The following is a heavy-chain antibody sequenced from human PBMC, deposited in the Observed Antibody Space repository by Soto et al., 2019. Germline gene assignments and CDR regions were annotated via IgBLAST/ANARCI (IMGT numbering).Heavy chain of an antibody. V-gene: IGHV3-30*18. Sequence: GGSLRLSCEASGFTFRDYGMHWVRQAPGKGLEWLALISYEGSDRFYGDSVKGRFVISRDDSKNTLYLYLKDLRIEDTAVYYCAKAVYDYWNGYQRTYYYGMDVWGQGTTVTVSS. D-gene: IGHD3-3*01. CDR1: GFTFRDYG. J-gene: IGHJ6*02. CDR2: ISYEGSDR. CDR3: AKAVYDYWNGYQRTYYYGMDV.